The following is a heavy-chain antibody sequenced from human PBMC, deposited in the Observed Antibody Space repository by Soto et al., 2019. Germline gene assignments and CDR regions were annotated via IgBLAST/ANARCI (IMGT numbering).Heavy chain of an antibody. V-gene: IGHV3-23*01. CDR1: GFTFSSYA. D-gene: IGHD3-3*01. CDR3: AKAGRPYYDLWSENRFDP. Sequence: GGSLTLSCAASGFTFSSYAMTWVRQAPGKGLEWVSSISGSGGATYYADSVKGRFTISRDDSKNTLYLQMNSLRTEDTALYYCAKAGRPYYDLWSENRFDPWGQGTLVTVSS. J-gene: IGHJ5*02. CDR2: ISGSGGAT.